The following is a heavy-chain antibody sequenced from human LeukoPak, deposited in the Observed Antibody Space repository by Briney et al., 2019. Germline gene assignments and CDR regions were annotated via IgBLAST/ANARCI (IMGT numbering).Heavy chain of an antibody. CDR3: ARKTNSNYEPFDI. D-gene: IGHD4-11*01. V-gene: IGHV5-51*01. CDR2: IYPGDSDT. Sequence: GESLKISCKGSGYSFTSYWIGWVRQMPGKGLEWMGIIYPGDSDTRYSPSFQGQVTISADKSISTAYLQWSSLKASDTAMYYCARKTNSNYEPFDIWGQGTMVTVSS. CDR1: GYSFTSYW. J-gene: IGHJ3*02.